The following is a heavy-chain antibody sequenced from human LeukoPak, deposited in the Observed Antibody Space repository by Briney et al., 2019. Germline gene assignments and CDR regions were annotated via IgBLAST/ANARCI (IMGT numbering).Heavy chain of an antibody. D-gene: IGHD5-18*01. CDR3: AAGYIGGAMVTNAFDI. CDR1: GFSFTNSA. Sequence: ASVKVSCKASGFSFTNSAVQWVRQASGQGLEWIGWIVVGSGNTIYVQKFQERVTITRDMSTSTAYMELSSLRSEDTAVYYCAAGYIGGAMVTNAFDIWGQGTMVTVSS. CDR2: IVVGSGNT. J-gene: IGHJ3*02. V-gene: IGHV1-58*01.